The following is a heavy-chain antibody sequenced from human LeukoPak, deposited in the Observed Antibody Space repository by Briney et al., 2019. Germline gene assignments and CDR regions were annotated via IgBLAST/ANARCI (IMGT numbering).Heavy chain of an antibody. CDR1: GFDFSLYW. CDR3: ASLHNWAL. Sequence: GGSLRLSCAGSGFDFSLYWMTWVRQAPGKGLEWVANIKEDGSEKYYVESVKGRFTISRDNAKNSLDLQMTSLRAEDTAIYYCASLHNWALWGQGTLVTVSS. D-gene: IGHD5-24*01. V-gene: IGHV3-7*01. CDR2: IKEDGSEK. J-gene: IGHJ1*01.